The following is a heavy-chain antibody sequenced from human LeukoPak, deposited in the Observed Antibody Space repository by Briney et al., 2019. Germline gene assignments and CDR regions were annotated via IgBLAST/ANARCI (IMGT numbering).Heavy chain of an antibody. CDR1: GLTLSSYG. Sequence: PGRSLRLSCAASGLTLSSYGIHWVRQAPGKGLEWVAVISYDGSNKYYADSVKGRFTISRDNSKNTLYLQMNSLRAEDTAVYYCAKATIWGQGTLVTVSS. J-gene: IGHJ4*02. CDR3: AKATI. D-gene: IGHD3-3*01. V-gene: IGHV3-30*18. CDR2: ISYDGSNK.